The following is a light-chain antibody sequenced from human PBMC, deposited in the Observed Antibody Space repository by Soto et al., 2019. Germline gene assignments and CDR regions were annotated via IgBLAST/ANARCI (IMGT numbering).Light chain of an antibody. J-gene: IGKJ1*01. V-gene: IGKV1-39*01. CDR3: RQIYIIPRA. Sequence: DIQMTQSPSSLSASVGDRVTITCRASQSIGSYVNWYQQKPGKAPQLLIFAASSLQSGVPSRFTGSGYGTDFPLTISSPQPEDFATYYSRQIYIIPRAFGKGTTVEIK. CDR1: QSIGSY. CDR2: AAS.